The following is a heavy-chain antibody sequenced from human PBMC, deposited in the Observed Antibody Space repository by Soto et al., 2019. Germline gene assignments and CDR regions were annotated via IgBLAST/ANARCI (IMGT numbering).Heavy chain of an antibody. CDR1: GGTFSSYA. Sequence: QAQLVQSGAEVKKPGSSVKVSCKASGGTFSSYAISWVRQAPGQGLEWMGGIIPIFGTANYAQKFQGRVTITADDSTSTAYMELSSLRSEDTAVYYCARGYYYDSSGYYSNAYYFDYWGQGTLVTVSS. V-gene: IGHV1-69*01. D-gene: IGHD3-22*01. J-gene: IGHJ4*02. CDR2: IIPIFGTA. CDR3: ARGYYYDSSGYYSNAYYFDY.